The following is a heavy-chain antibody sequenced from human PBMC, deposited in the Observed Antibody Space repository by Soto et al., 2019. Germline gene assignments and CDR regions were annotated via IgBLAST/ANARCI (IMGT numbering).Heavy chain of an antibody. CDR1: GGTFSSYA. CDR2: IIPIFGTA. V-gene: IGHV1-69*12. J-gene: IGHJ4*02. D-gene: IGHD2-21*02. CDR3: AREREGTVVTPRGAYFDY. Sequence: QVQLVQSGAEVKKPGSSVKVSCKASGGTFSSYAISWVRQAPGQGLEWMGGIIPIFGTANYAQKFQGRVTITADEATSTAYMELSSRRSEDTAVYYCAREREGTVVTPRGAYFDYWGQGTLVTVSS.